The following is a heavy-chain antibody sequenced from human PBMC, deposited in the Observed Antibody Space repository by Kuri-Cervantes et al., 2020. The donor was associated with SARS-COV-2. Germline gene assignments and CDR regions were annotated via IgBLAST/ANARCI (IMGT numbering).Heavy chain of an antibody. CDR3: ASTSPSYCSSTSCYWYYMDV. CDR2: INPSGGST. D-gene: IGHD2-2*01. V-gene: IGHV1-46*01. Sequence: ASVKVSCKASGGTFSSYAISWVRQAPGQGLEWMGIINPSGGSTSYAQKFQGRVTMTRDTSTSTVYMELSSLRSEDTAVYYCASTSPSYCSSTSCYWYYMDVWGKGTTVTVSS. CDR1: GGTFSSYA. J-gene: IGHJ6*03.